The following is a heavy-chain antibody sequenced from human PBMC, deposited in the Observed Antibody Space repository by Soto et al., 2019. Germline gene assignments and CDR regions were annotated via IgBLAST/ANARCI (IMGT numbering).Heavy chain of an antibody. Sequence: QLQLQESGPGLVKPSETLSLTCTVSGDSISSRSHYWGWIRQPPGKGLEWIGSIFYTGNTYYNPSLKGRVSISVDTSKNQFSLKVTSVTAAAVYFCARHDYANGFFEYWGQGALVTVSS. CDR1: GDSISSRSHY. J-gene: IGHJ4*02. CDR3: ARHDYANGFFEY. CDR2: IFYTGNT. V-gene: IGHV4-39*01. D-gene: IGHD3-16*01.